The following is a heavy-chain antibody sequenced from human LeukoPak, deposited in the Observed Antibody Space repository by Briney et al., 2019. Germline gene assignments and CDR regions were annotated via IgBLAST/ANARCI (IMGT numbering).Heavy chain of an antibody. CDR2: ISWNGRNT. J-gene: IGHJ6*03. CDR1: GFTFDDYD. Sequence: TGGSLRLSCAASGFTFDDYDLNWVRQAPGKGLEWVSGISWNGRNTAYAESLKGRFTISRDNAKNSLYLQMNSLRAEDTAVYYCASSPGVPAAYYYYYMDVWGKGTTVTVSS. V-gene: IGHV3-20*04. CDR3: ASSPGVPAAYYYYYMDV. D-gene: IGHD2-2*01.